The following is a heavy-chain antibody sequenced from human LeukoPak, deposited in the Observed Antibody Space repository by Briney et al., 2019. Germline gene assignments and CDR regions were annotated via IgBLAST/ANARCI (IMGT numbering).Heavy chain of an antibody. J-gene: IGHJ5*02. CDR2: GYYSGTT. CDR1: GGSTKSNY. Sequence: SETLSLTCTVSGGSTKSNYWSWIRQPPGKGLEWIGYGYYSGTTNYNPSFKSRVTISLDTSKSQFSLKLRFVTTADTAVYYCAREGDPGSGYNYGNWLDPWGQGTLVTVSS. CDR3: AREGDPGSGYNYGNWLDP. D-gene: IGHD5-24*01. V-gene: IGHV4-59*01.